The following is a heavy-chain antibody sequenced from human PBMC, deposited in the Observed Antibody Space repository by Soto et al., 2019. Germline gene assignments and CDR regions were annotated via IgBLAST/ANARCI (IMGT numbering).Heavy chain of an antibody. D-gene: IGHD3-22*01. CDR2: IKSKTDGGTT. Sequence: PGGSLRLSCAASGFTFSNAWMNWVRQAPGKGLEWVGRIKSKTDGGTTDYAAPVKGRFTISRDDSKNTLYLQMNSLKTEDTAVYYCTTDTFDSSGYYYPNLYYFDYWGQGTLVTVSS. J-gene: IGHJ4*02. V-gene: IGHV3-15*07. CDR1: GFTFSNAW. CDR3: TTDTFDSSGYYYPNLYYFDY.